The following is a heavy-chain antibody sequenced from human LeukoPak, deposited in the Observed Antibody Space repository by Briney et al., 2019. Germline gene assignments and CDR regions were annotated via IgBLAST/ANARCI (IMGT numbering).Heavy chain of an antibody. CDR1: GGSLSGYY. Sequence: SETLSLTCAVYGGSLSGYYWSWIRQSPEKGLEWIAEINHSGNINYNPSLQSRLTISVDTSKSQFSLKLSSVTATDTAVYYCARHRGSSSNFDYWGQGTLVTVSS. J-gene: IGHJ4*02. CDR3: ARHRGSSSNFDY. D-gene: IGHD6-6*01. V-gene: IGHV4-34*01. CDR2: INHSGNI.